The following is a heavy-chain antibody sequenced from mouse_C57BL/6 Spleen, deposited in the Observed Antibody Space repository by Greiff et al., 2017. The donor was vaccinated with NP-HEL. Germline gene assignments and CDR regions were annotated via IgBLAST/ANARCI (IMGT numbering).Heavy chain of an antibody. V-gene: IGHV1-69*01. CDR1: GYTFTSYW. CDR2: IDPSDSYT. D-gene: IGHD1-1*01. Sequence: VQLQQSGAELVMPGASVKLSCKASGYTFTSYWMHWVKQRPGQGLEWIGEIDPSDSYTNYNQKFKGKSTLTVDKSSSTAYMQLSSLTSEDSAVYYCARSPHYYGSSYRYYFDYWGQGTTLTVSS. CDR3: ARSPHYYGSSYRYYFDY. J-gene: IGHJ2*01.